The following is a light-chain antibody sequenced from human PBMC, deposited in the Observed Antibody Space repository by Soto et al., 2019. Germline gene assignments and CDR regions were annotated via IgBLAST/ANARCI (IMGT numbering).Light chain of an antibody. Sequence: LVMTQSPVTLSVSPGARATLSCRASQIVSTNLDWYQQRPGQAPRLLIYGASTRAIGVPARLSGSGSGTEFTLNISSLQSEDFAVYYCKQYNDRPRTFGQGTKVDIK. J-gene: IGKJ1*01. CDR1: QIVSTN. CDR2: GAS. CDR3: KQYNDRPRT. V-gene: IGKV3-15*01.